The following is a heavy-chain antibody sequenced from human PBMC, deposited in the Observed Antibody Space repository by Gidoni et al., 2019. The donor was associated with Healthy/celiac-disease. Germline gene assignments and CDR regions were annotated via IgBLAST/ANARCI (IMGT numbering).Heavy chain of an antibody. Sequence: EVQLVESGGGLVQPGGSLRLSCAASGFTFRSYWMHWVRQAPGKGLVWVSRINSDGSSTSYADSVKGRFTISRDNAKNTLYLQMNSLRAEDTAVYYCARRFVVPAAMQAFDIWGQGTMVTVSS. CDR2: INSDGSST. J-gene: IGHJ3*02. V-gene: IGHV3-74*01. CDR1: GFTFRSYW. CDR3: ARRFVVPAAMQAFDI. D-gene: IGHD2-2*01.